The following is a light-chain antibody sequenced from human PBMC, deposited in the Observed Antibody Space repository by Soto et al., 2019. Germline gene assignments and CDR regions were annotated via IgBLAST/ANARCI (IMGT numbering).Light chain of an antibody. CDR3: QQYGRSPT. J-gene: IGKJ1*01. Sequence: EIVLTQSPGTLSLSPGERATLSCRSSQSVSSNYLAWYQQKPDQAPRLVIYDVSGRATGIPDMFSGSGSGTAFTLTIIRLEPEDFAVYYCQQYGRSPTFGQGTKVEIK. V-gene: IGKV3-20*01. CDR2: DVS. CDR1: QSVSSNY.